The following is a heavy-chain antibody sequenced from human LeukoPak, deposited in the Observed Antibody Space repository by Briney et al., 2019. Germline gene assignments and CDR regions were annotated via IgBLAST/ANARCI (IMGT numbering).Heavy chain of an antibody. J-gene: IGHJ3*02. D-gene: IGHD5-18*01. CDR1: GGSISSSSYY. CDR3: ARWGREQLWLSDAFDI. CDR2: IYYSGST. V-gene: IGHV4-39*01. Sequence: SETLSLTCTVSGGSISSSSYYWGWIRQPPGKGLEWIGSIYYSGSTYYNPSLKSRVTISVDTSKNQFSLRLSSVTAADTAVYYCARWGREQLWLSDAFDIWGQGTMVAVSS.